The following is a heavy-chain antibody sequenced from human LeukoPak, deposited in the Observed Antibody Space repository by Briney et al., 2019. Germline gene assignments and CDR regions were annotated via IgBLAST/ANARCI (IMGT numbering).Heavy chain of an antibody. Sequence: SETLSLTCAVYGGSFSGYYWGWIRQPPGKGLEWIGSIYYSGSTYYNPCLKSRVTISVDTSKNQFSLKLSSVTAADTAVYYCGVYDFWSGYYNYWGQGTLVTVSS. CDR1: GGSFSGYY. CDR2: IYYSGST. D-gene: IGHD3-3*01. J-gene: IGHJ4*02. V-gene: IGHV4-39*01. CDR3: GVYDFWSGYYNY.